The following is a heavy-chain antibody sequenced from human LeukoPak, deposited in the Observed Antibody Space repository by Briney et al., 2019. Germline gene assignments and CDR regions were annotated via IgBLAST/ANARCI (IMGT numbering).Heavy chain of an antibody. V-gene: IGHV3-21*01. CDR1: GFAFSSSS. Sequence: GGSLRLSCAASGFAFSSSSMIWVRQAPGKGLEWVSSISSSSGYIYYADSVKGRFTISRDNAKNSLYLQMKSLRAEDTAVYYCARDGKGWLQPFDYWGQGTLVTVSS. CDR2: ISSSSGYI. D-gene: IGHD5-24*01. CDR3: ARDGKGWLQPFDY. J-gene: IGHJ4*02.